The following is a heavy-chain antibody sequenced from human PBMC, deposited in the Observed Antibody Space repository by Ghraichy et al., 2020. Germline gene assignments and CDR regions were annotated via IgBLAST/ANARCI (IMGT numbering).Heavy chain of an antibody. CDR2: INHSGST. V-gene: IGHV4-34*01. CDR3: ARGGYAYFDY. Sequence: SETLSLTCAVYGGSFSGYYCWSWIRQSPGKGLEWIGEINHSGSTNYNPSLKSRVTISVDTSKNQFSLKLSSVTAADTAVYYCARGGYAYFDYWGQGTLVTVSS. J-gene: IGHJ4*02. CDR1: GGSFSGYY. D-gene: IGHD5-12*01.